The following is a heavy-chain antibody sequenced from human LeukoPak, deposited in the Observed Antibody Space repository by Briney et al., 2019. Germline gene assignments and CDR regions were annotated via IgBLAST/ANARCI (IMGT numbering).Heavy chain of an antibody. J-gene: IGHJ4*02. Sequence: PSETLSLTCAVYGGSFSGYYWSWIRQPPGKGLEWIGEINHSGSTNYNPSLKSRVTISVDRSKNQFSLRLSSVTAADTAVYYCRLDSIDYYSFDYWGRGILVTVSS. CDR2: INHSGST. CDR3: RLDSIDYYSFDY. V-gene: IGHV4-34*03. D-gene: IGHD3-22*01. CDR1: GGSFSGYY.